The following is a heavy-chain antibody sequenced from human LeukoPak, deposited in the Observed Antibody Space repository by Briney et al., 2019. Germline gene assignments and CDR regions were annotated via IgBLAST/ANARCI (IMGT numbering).Heavy chain of an antibody. CDR2: ISWNSGSI. CDR1: GFTFDGYA. CDR3: ARGIAAAGSNWFDP. J-gene: IGHJ5*02. V-gene: IGHV3-9*01. D-gene: IGHD6-13*01. Sequence: GRSLRLSCAASGFTFDGYAMHWVRQAPGKGLEWVSGISWNSGSIGYADSVKGRFTISRDNAKNSLYLQMNSLRAEDTALYYCARGIAAAGSNWFDPWGQGTLVTVSS.